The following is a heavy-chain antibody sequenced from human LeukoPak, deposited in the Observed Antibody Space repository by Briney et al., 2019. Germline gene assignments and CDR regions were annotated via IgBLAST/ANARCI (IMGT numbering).Heavy chain of an antibody. Sequence: KPSETLSLTCAVYGGSFSGYYWSWIRPPPGQGLEWSGEINHSGSTNYNPSLKSRVTISVDTSKNQFSLKLSSVTAADTAVYYCARASRYSSSWYRVDYWGQGTLVTVSS. V-gene: IGHV4-34*01. CDR1: GGSFSGYY. J-gene: IGHJ4*02. CDR2: INHSGST. D-gene: IGHD6-13*01. CDR3: ARASRYSSSWYRVDY.